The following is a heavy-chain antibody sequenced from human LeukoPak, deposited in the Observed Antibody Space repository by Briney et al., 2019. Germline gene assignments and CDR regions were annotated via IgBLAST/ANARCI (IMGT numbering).Heavy chain of an antibody. CDR2: IYYSGST. D-gene: IGHD3-3*01. CDR1: GGSISSYY. V-gene: IGHV4-59*01. CDR3: ARSPWEWRHWFDP. J-gene: IGHJ5*02. Sequence: SETLSLTCTVSGGSISSYYWSWIRQPPGKGLEWIGYIYYSGSTNYNPSLKSRVTISVDTSKNQFSLKLSSVTAADTAVYYCARSPWEWRHWFDPWGQGTLVTVSS.